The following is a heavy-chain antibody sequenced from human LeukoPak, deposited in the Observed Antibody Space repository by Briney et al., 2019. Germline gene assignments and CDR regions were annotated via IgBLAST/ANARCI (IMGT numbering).Heavy chain of an antibody. V-gene: IGHV4-59*08. CDR1: GGSISSNY. J-gene: IGHJ4*02. CDR3: ARSFSEKYYFES. CDR2: IYYSGST. Sequence: PSETLSLTCTVSGGSISSNYWSWIRQPPGKGLEWIGYIYYSGSTNYNPSLKSRVAMSLDTSKNQVSLYLTSVTAADTAMYFCARSFSEKYYFESWGQGTLVTVSS. D-gene: IGHD1-26*01.